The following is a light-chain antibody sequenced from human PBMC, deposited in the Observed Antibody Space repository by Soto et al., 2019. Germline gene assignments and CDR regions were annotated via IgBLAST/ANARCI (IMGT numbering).Light chain of an antibody. CDR1: SSDVGAYNF. J-gene: IGLJ1*01. CDR2: NVY. CDR3: SAYTVSRTYV. V-gene: IGLV2-14*03. Sequence: QSALTQPVSVSGSPGQSITISCTGTSSDVGAYNFVSWHQQHPGKAPKLMIYNVYDRPSGISYRFSGSKSGNTASLTISGLQGEDEADYYCSAYTVSRTYVFGTGTKLTVL.